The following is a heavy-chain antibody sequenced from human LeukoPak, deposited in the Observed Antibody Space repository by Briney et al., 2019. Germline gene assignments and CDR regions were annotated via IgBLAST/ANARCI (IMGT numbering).Heavy chain of an antibody. J-gene: IGHJ6*02. CDR1: GFTVSSYW. D-gene: IGHD3-3*01. Sequence: GGSLRLSCAASGFTVSSYWMSWVRQAPGKGLEWVANIKQDGSEKYYVDSVKGRFTISRDNAKNSLYLQMNSLRAEDTAVYYCAREAYYDFWSGYYQSYYGMDVWGQGTTVTVSS. V-gene: IGHV3-7*01. CDR2: IKQDGSEK. CDR3: AREAYYDFWSGYYQSYYGMDV.